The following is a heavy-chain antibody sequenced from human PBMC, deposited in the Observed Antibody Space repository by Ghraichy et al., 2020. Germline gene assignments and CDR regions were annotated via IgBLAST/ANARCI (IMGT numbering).Heavy chain of an antibody. J-gene: IGHJ4*01. CDR2: ISGSGGST. CDR1: GFTFSSYA. D-gene: IGHD5-12*01. Sequence: GGSLRLSCAASGFTFSSYAMSWVRQAPGKGLEWVSAISGSGGSTYYADSVKGRFTISRDNSKNTLYLQMNSLRAEDTAVYYCAKPEHNWVEWLRLGGYYFDYWGPEPWSPSPQ. V-gene: IGHV3-23*01. CDR3: AKPEHNWVEWLRLGGYYFDY.